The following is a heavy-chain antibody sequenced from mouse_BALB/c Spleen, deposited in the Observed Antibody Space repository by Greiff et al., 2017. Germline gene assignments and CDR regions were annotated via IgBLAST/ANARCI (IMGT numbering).Heavy chain of an antibody. CDR2: ISYSGST. V-gene: IGHV3-2*02. D-gene: IGHD2-14*01. CDR3: ARRYDGRAMDY. Sequence: EVKLVESGPGLVKPSQSLSLTCTVTGYSITSDYAWNWIRQFPGNKLEWMGYISYSGSTSYNPSLKSRISITRDTSKNQFFLQLNSVTTEDTATYYCARRYDGRAMDYWGQGTSVTVSS. J-gene: IGHJ4*01. CDR1: GYSITSDYA.